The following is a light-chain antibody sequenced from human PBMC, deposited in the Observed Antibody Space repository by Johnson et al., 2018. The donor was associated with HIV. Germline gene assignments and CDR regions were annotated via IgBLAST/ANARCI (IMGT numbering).Light chain of an antibody. CDR2: ENN. CDR3: GTWDSSLSADV. J-gene: IGLJ1*01. CDR1: SSNIGNNY. V-gene: IGLV1-51*02. Sequence: QAVLTQPPSVSAAPGQKVTISCSGSSSNIGNNYVSWYQQLPGTATKLLIYENNKRPSGIPDRFSGSKSGTSATLGITGLKTGDEADYYCGTWDSSLSADVFGTGTKVTVL.